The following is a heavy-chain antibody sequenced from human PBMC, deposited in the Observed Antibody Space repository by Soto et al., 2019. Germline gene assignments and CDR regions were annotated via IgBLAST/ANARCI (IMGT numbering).Heavy chain of an antibody. V-gene: IGHV4-38-2*01. CDR1: GYSISSGYY. CDR3: ARAEEYSSHKDYYYYGMDV. CDR2: IYHGGST. J-gene: IGHJ6*02. Sequence: SETLSLTCAVSGYSISSGYYWGWLRQPPGKGLEWIGSIYHGGSTYYNPSLNSRVTLSIDMTNNHVSLILNSVTAADTAVYYCARAEEYSSHKDYYYYGMDVWGQGTTVTVSS. D-gene: IGHD6-6*01.